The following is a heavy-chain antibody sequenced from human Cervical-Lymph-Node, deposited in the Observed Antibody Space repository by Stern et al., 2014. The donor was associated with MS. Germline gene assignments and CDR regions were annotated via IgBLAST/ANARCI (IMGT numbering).Heavy chain of an antibody. CDR2: IWFDGTKK. V-gene: IGHV3-33*01. D-gene: IGHD5-12*01. Sequence: QVQLVQSGGGVVQPGRSLRLSCAASGFTFSSFGMHWVRQTPGKGLEWVAVIWFDGTKKYYADSVKGRFTISRDNSENTLYLQMNSLRVDDTAVYYCTRVDRGSGYDFTFDFWGQGTLVTVSS. CDR1: GFTFSSFG. CDR3: TRVDRGSGYDFTFDF. J-gene: IGHJ4*02.